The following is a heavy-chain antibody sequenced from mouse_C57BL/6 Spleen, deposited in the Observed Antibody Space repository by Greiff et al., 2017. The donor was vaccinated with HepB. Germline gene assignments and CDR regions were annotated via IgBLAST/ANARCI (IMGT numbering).Heavy chain of an antibody. Sequence: QVQLKQSGAELVRPGASVKLSCKASGYTFTDYYINWVKQRPGQGLEWIARIYPGSGNTYYNEKFKGKATLTAEKSSSTAYMQLSSLTSEDSAVYFCAREWDYPFDYWGQGTTLTVSS. CDR2: IYPGSGNT. V-gene: IGHV1-76*01. D-gene: IGHD2-4*01. CDR1: GYTFTDYY. CDR3: AREWDYPFDY. J-gene: IGHJ2*01.